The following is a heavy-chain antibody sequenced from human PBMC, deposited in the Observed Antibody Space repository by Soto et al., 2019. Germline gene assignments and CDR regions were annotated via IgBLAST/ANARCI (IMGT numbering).Heavy chain of an antibody. CDR3: ARDRTLNFDYGMDG. J-gene: IGHJ6*02. Sequence: GGSLRLSCSASGVTFKDFSMSWVRLAPGRGLEWVSGISGSGVSTYYAASVKGRFTISRDNSKITVYLQMNSLRDEDTAIYYYARDRTLNFDYGMDGWGQGTTVTVSS. D-gene: IGHD3-9*01. CDR2: ISGSGVST. V-gene: IGHV3-23*01. CDR1: GVTFKDFS.